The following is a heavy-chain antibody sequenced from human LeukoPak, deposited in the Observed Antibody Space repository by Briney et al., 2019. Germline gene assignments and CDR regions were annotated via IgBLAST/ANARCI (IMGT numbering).Heavy chain of an antibody. V-gene: IGHV3-33*01. D-gene: IGHD2-8*01. Sequence: PGGSLRLSCAASGLTFSNYGMHWVRQAPGMGLEWVSIIYYDGSKKYYADSVKGRFTVSRDNSKKTLYLQINSLRAEDTAVYYCATDRSLSWFDYWGQGTLVTVSS. CDR1: GLTFSNYG. CDR3: ATDRSLSWFDY. J-gene: IGHJ4*02. CDR2: IYYDGSKK.